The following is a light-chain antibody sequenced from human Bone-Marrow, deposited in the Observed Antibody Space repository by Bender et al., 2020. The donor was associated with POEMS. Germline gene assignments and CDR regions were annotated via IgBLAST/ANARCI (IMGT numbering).Light chain of an antibody. CDR1: KLVGEY. CDR2: EDS. Sequence: SFELTQPPSVSVSPGQTATITCSGDKLVGEYVSWYQHKVGQSPVLIIYEDSKRPSGIPERFSGSTSGDTATLTISGTQPMDEADYYCQAWDRSTVIFGGGTKVSVL. J-gene: IGLJ2*01. CDR3: QAWDRSTVI. V-gene: IGLV3-1*01.